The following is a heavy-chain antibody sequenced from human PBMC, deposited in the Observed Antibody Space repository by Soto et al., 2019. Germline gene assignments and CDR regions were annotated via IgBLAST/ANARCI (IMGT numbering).Heavy chain of an antibody. CDR3: ASPSPYDSSGYYY. Sequence: GASVEVSFKASGGPFSSNAIRWVRQAPGQGLEWMGGIIPIFGTANYAQKFQGRVTITADESTSTAYMELSSLRSEDMAVYYCASPSPYDSSGYYYWGQGTQVTVSS. J-gene: IGHJ4*02. CDR2: IIPIFGTA. D-gene: IGHD3-22*01. CDR1: GGPFSSNA. V-gene: IGHV1-69*13.